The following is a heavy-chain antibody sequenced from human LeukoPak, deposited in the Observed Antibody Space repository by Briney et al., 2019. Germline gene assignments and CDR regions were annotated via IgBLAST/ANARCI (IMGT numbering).Heavy chain of an antibody. V-gene: IGHV3-48*01. Sequence: GGSLRLSCAASGFTFSIYSMNWVRQAPGKGLEWVSHIGRGITYADSVKGRFTISRDNSKNTLYLQMNSLRAEDTAVYYCASLGGMGSGSYPSWFDPWGQGTLVTVSS. CDR1: GFTFSIYS. J-gene: IGHJ5*02. CDR3: ASLGGMGSGSYPSWFDP. D-gene: IGHD3-10*01. CDR2: IGRGI.